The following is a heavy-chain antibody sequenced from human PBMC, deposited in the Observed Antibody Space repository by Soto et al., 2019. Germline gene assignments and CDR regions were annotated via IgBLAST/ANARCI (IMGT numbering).Heavy chain of an antibody. V-gene: IGHV3-23*01. CDR3: AKSGRSDGDYFNWFDP. J-gene: IGHJ5*02. CDR1: GFTFSSYA. CDR2: ISGSGGST. Sequence: GESLKISCAASGFTFSSYAMSWVRQAPGKGLEWVSAISGSGGSTYYADSVKGRFTISRDNSKNTLYLQMNSLRAEDTAVYYCAKSGRSDGDYFNWFDPWGQGTLVTVSS. D-gene: IGHD4-17*01.